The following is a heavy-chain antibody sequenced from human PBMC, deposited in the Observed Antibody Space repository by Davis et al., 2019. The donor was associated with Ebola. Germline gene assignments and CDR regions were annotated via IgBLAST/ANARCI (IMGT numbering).Heavy chain of an antibody. CDR2: VETSDSHS. CDR3: TRGHGWCDY. V-gene: IGHV5-10-1*01. J-gene: IGHJ4*02. CDR1: GYTFTNNY. Sequence: KVSCKASGYTFTNNYITWVRQLPGKGLEWMGRVETSDSHSEYSPSFQGHVTISADKSISTVYLQWSGLQVSDTAIYFCTRGHGWCDYWGQGTLVTVSS. D-gene: IGHD6-19*01.